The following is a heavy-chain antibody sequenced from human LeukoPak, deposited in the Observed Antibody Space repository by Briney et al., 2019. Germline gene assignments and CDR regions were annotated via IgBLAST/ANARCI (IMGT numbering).Heavy chain of an antibody. D-gene: IGHD2-15*01. V-gene: IGHV3-21*01. CDR3: ARRDSSDAFDI. Sequence: PGGSLRLSCAASRFTFNNYGMSWVRRAPGEGLEWVSSISTTSTYIYYADSVKGRFTISRDNAKNSLYLQMNSLRAEDTAVYYCARRDSSDAFDIWGQGTMVTVSS. CDR1: RFTFNNYG. J-gene: IGHJ3*02. CDR2: ISTTSTYI.